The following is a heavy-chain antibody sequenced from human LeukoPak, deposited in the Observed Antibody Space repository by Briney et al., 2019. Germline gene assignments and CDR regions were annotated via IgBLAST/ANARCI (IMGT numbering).Heavy chain of an antibody. CDR1: GGSINTYY. V-gene: IGHV4-59*08. CDR2: VRDNGES. D-gene: IGHD5-18*01. J-gene: IGHJ3*02. Sequence: MASETLSLTCTVSGGSINTYYWSWIRQPPGKGLEWIAYVRDNGESNHNPSLKSRVAISLDTANNQISLRLNFVTAADTAIYYCARQPANTAAFDIWGLGTMVTVSS. CDR3: ARQPANTAAFDI.